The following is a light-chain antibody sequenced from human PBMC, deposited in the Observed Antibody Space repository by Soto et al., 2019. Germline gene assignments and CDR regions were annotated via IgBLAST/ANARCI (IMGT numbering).Light chain of an antibody. CDR3: QQYNTYSPLT. J-gene: IGKJ4*01. CDR1: QSISSW. V-gene: IGKV1-5*03. Sequence: DTQMTQSPSTLSASVGDRVTITCRASQSISSWLAWYQQKPGKAPKLLIYKASSLESGVPSRFSGSGSGTEFTLTISSLQPDDFATYYCQQYNTYSPLTFGGGTKVEIK. CDR2: KAS.